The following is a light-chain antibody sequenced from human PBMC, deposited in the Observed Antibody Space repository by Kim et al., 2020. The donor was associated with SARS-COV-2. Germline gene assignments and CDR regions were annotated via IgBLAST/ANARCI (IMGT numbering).Light chain of an antibody. J-gene: IGKJ1*01. CDR3: QQYGSSPLT. CDR1: QSVSSSY. Sequence: SPGERATLSCSASQSVSSSYLAWYQQKPGQAPRLLIYGASSRATGIPDRFSGSGSGTDFTLTISRLEPEDFAVYYCQQYGSSPLTFGQGTKVDIK. CDR2: GAS. V-gene: IGKV3-20*01.